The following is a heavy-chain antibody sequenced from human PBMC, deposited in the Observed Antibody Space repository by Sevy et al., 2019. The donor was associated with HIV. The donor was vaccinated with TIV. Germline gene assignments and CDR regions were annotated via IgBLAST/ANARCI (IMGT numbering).Heavy chain of an antibody. J-gene: IGHJ4*02. V-gene: IGHV4-4*02. D-gene: IGHD6-19*01. CDR3: AAVTGTDILGYYFAS. CDR2: MYYRGTT. Sequence: SETLSLTCAVSGASISGSFWWSWVRQPPGKGLEWIGEMYYRGTTNYNASLKSRVTISVDKSKNQFSLKLNSVTAADTAVYYCAAVTGTDILGYYFASWGQGTLVTVSS. CDR1: GASISGSFW.